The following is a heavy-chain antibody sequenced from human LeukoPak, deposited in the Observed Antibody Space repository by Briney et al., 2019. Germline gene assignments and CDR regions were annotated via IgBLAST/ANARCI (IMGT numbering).Heavy chain of an antibody. CDR3: AGDYGSGSYWFDY. CDR2: IWFDGSNE. V-gene: IGHV3-33*03. CDR1: GFTFSTYG. D-gene: IGHD3-10*01. Sequence: GGSLRLSCVASGFTFSTYGMHWVRQAPGKGLEWVALIWFDGSNEYYLDSVKGRFTISRDNAKNSLYLQMNSLRAEDTAVYYCAGDYGSGSYWFDYWGQGTLVTVSS. J-gene: IGHJ4*02.